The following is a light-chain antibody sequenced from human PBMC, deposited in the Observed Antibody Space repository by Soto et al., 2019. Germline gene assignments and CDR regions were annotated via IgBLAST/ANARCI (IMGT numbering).Light chain of an antibody. CDR1: QSVSSNL. CDR2: DAS. Sequence: EVVLTQSPVALSLSPGERATLSCRASQSVSSNLLAWYQQRPGQAPRLLISDASSRAPGIPDRFSGSGSGTEFTLSISSLEPEDSAMYFCQQFGGSPMYTFGQGTKLEIK. V-gene: IGKV3-20*01. J-gene: IGKJ2*01. CDR3: QQFGGSPMYT.